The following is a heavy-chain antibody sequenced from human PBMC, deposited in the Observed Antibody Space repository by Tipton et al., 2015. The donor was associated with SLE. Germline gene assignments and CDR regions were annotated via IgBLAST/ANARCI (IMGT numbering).Heavy chain of an antibody. J-gene: IGHJ3*01. V-gene: IGHV3-20*03. CDR3: ARTTVRGVIVYAFDL. D-gene: IGHD3-10*01. Sequence: GYADSVQGRFTISRDNAKKYVYLQMNSLSVEDTALYYCARTTVRGVIVYAFDLWGQGTMVTVSS.